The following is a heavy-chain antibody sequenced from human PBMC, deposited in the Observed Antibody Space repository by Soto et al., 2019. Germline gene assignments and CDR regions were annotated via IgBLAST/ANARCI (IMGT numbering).Heavy chain of an antibody. CDR3: CITMVVWGVITDYYYGMDV. D-gene: IGHD3-16*02. J-gene: IGHJ6*02. Sequence: EVQLVESGGGLVQPGGSLRLSCAASGFTFSNSWMSWVRQVPGKGLEWVANIKEDGSGKYYVDSVKGRFTISRDNAKNSLYLQMNSLRAEDTAVYYCCITMVVWGVITDYYYGMDVWGQGTTVTVSS. V-gene: IGHV3-7*02. CDR1: GFTFSNSW. CDR2: IKEDGSGK.